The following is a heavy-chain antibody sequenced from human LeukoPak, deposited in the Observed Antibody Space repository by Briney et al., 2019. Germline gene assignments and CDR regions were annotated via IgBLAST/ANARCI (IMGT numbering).Heavy chain of an antibody. Sequence: SETLSLTCTVSGGSISSYYWSWIRQPPGKGLEWIGYIYYSGSTNYNPSLKSRVTISVDTSKNQFSLKLSSVTAADTAVYYCARLRYFDWLLSDYYYMDVWGKGTTVTISS. J-gene: IGHJ6*03. V-gene: IGHV4-59*01. CDR2: IYYSGST. CDR1: GGSISSYY. D-gene: IGHD3-9*01. CDR3: ARLRYFDWLLSDYYYMDV.